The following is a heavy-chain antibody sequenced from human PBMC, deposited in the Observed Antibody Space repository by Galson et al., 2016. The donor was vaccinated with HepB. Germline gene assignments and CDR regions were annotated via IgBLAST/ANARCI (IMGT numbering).Heavy chain of an antibody. CDR1: GFTFTTSA. J-gene: IGHJ5*02. CDR2: IVVGSGNT. D-gene: IGHD3-22*01. CDR3: AAFYDSSGYYARVKGDP. V-gene: IGHV1-58*01. Sequence: KVSCKASGFTFTTSAVQWVRQARGQRLEWMGWIVVGSGNTNYAQKFQERVTITRDMSTTTAYMELSSLSSEDTAVYYCAAFYDSSGYYARVKGDPWGQGTLVTVSS.